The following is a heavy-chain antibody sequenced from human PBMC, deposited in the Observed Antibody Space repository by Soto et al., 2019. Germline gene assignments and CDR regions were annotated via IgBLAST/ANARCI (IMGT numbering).Heavy chain of an antibody. CDR2: MNPNSGGT. J-gene: IGHJ4*02. V-gene: IGHV1-2*02. CDR1: GYTFTGYY. Sequence: QVQLVQSGAEVKKPGASVKVSCKASGYTFTGYYMHWVRQAPGQGLEWMGWMNPNSGGTNYEQKLQGRVTMTRDTSISPAYMELSRLRSDDTAVYYCARDRTWIQLWLSGYFDYWGQGTLVTVSS. CDR3: ARDRTWIQLWLSGYFDY. D-gene: IGHD5-18*01.